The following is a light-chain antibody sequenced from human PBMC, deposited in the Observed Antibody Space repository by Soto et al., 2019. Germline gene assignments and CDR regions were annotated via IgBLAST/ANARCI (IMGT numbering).Light chain of an antibody. Sequence: DVVRTQTPPSLAVSLCERATIHFKSRHIFLYSAKNKNFLTWYQQKPGQPPKLLIYWASTRESGVPDRFTGSGSGTDFTLTINSLQAEDVAVYYCQLHYILLITFCQVRRLEIK. V-gene: IGKV4-1*01. CDR3: QLHYILLIT. CDR2: WAS. CDR1: HIFLYSAKNKNF. J-gene: IGKJ5*01.